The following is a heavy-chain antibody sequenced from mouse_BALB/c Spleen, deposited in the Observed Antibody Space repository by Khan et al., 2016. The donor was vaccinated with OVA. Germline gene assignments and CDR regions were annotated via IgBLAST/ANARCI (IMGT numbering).Heavy chain of an antibody. J-gene: IGHJ4*01. Sequence: EVQLVESGPGLVKPSQSLSLTCTVTGYSITSDYAWNWIRQFPGNKLEWMGYISYSGSTNYNPALKSRIAITRDTSKNPFFLQLNSVTTEDTATXYCARDDSRYNYAMDYWGQGTSVTVSA. CDR3: ARDDSRYNYAMDY. CDR1: GYSITSDYA. V-gene: IGHV3-2*02. CDR2: ISYSGST. D-gene: IGHD2-4*01.